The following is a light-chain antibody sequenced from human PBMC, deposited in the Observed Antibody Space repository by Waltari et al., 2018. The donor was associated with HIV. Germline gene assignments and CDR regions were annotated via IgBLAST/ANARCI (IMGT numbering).Light chain of an antibody. V-gene: IGLV1-51*01. CDR2: EKG. CDR1: TSNIANNY. Sequence: QSILTRPPSVSAAPGHNVNISCSGSTSNIANNYVSWYQHIPGTAPKLLIFEKGKRPSGIPDRFSGSKSGTSAILGIIGLQPGDEADYYCGTWDTSLAAYVFTTGTKVTV. CDR3: GTWDTSLAAYV. J-gene: IGLJ1*01.